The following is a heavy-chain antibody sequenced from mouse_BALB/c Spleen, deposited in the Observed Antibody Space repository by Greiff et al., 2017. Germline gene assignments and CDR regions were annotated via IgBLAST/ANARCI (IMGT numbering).Heavy chain of an antibody. CDR2: INPSTGYT. Sequence: VQRVESGAELAKPGASVKMSCKASGYTFTSYWMHWVKQRPGQGLEWIGYINPSTGYTEYNQKFKDKATLTADKSSSTAYMQLSSLTSEDSAVYYCARGPTVVAFYWYFDVWGAGTTVTVSS. V-gene: IGHV1-7*01. D-gene: IGHD1-1*01. CDR3: ARGPTVVAFYWYFDV. CDR1: GYTFTSYW. J-gene: IGHJ1*01.